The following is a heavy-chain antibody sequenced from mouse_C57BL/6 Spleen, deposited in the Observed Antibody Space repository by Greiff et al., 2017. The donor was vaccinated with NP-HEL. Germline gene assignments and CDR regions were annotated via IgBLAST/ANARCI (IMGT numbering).Heavy chain of an antibody. CDR3: ARSLLWLRRRYYAMDY. Sequence: EVKVVESGGGLVKPGGSLKLSCAASGFTFSDYGMHWVRQAPEKGLEWVAYISSGSSTIYYADTVKGRFTISRDNAKNTLFLQMTSLRSEDTAMYYCARSLLWLRRRYYAMDYWGQGTSVTVSS. CDR2: ISSGSSTI. D-gene: IGHD2-9*01. CDR1: GFTFSDYG. V-gene: IGHV5-17*01. J-gene: IGHJ4*01.